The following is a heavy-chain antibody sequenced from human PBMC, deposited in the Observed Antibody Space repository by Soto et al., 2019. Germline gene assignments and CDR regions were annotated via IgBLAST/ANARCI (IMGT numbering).Heavy chain of an antibody. CDR1: GGSISRSDW. Sequence: TLSLTSALSGGSISRSDWWNWVRQPPGKGLEWIGKMYHSGGADYSPSLKSRLTISADYSKNHFSLKLTAVTAADTALYYFSTGNVSSILENWGQVLHVTVSS. J-gene: IGHJ4*02. V-gene: IGHV4-4*02. CDR2: MYHSGGA. CDR3: STGNVSSILEN.